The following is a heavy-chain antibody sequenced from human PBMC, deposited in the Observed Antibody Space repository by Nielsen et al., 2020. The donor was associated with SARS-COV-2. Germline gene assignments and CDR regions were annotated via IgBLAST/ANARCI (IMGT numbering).Heavy chain of an antibody. Sequence: SETLSLTCTVSGGSISSYYWSWIRQPPGKGLEWIGYIYYSGSTNYNPSLKSRVTISVDTSKNQFSLKLSSVTAADTAVYYCARDLGFWSGYGAYNWFDPWGQGTLVTVSS. CDR1: GGSISSYY. CDR2: IYYSGST. V-gene: IGHV4-59*12. D-gene: IGHD3-3*01. CDR3: ARDLGFWSGYGAYNWFDP. J-gene: IGHJ5*02.